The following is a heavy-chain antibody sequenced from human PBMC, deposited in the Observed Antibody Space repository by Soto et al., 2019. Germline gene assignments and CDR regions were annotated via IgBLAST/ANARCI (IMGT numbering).Heavy chain of an antibody. J-gene: IGHJ4*02. Sequence: PSETLSLTCTVSGDSISSYYWNWIRQPPGKGLEWIGSIYDTGNTNYNPSLKSRVTISVDTSKNQFSLKLSSVTAADTAVYYCARRFSSSWVFDYWGQGTLVTVSS. V-gene: IGHV4-59*08. CDR3: ARRFSSSWVFDY. D-gene: IGHD6-13*01. CDR1: GDSISSYY. CDR2: IYDTGNT.